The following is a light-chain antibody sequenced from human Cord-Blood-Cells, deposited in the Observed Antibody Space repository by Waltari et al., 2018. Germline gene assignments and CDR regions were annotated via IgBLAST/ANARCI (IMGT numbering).Light chain of an antibody. V-gene: IGKV4-1*01. CDR3: QQYYSTPYT. CDR2: WAS. CDR1: QSVLYSSNNKKY. J-gene: IGKJ2*01. Sequence: DIVMTQSPDSLAVSLGERATINCKSSQSVLYSSNNKKYLAWYQQKPGQPPKLLIYWASTLESGVPDRFSCSGSGTDFTLTISSLQAEDVAVYYCQQYYSTPYTFGQGTKLEIK.